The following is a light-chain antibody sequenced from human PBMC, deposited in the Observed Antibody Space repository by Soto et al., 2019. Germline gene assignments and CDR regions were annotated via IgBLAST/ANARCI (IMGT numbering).Light chain of an antibody. J-gene: IGLJ3*02. CDR2: DVS. CDR1: SSDVGGYNY. CDR3: SSYTSSTTEV. V-gene: IGLV2-14*01. Sequence: QSALTQPASVSGSPGQSIAISCTGTSSDVGGYNYVSWYQQHPGKAPKLMIHDVSERPSGVSNRFSGSKFGNTASLTISGLQAEDEADYYCSSYTSSTTEVFGGGTKLTVL.